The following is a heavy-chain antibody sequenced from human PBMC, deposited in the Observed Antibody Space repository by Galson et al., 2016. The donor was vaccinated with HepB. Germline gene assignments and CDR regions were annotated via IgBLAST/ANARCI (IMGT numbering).Heavy chain of an antibody. CDR1: GDSIDYYA. CDR3: ARGGLYYDASDYPVDAFDI. CDR2: VSFSGTP. V-gene: IGHV4-59*01. J-gene: IGHJ3*02. D-gene: IGHD3-22*01. Sequence: SETLSLTCSVSGDSIDYYAWSWIRQSPGKGLEWIGNVSFSGTPNYNPSLKSRVSIALDTSKNQCSLTLNSVTTADTALYYCARGGLYYDASDYPVDAFDIWGQGTLVTVSS.